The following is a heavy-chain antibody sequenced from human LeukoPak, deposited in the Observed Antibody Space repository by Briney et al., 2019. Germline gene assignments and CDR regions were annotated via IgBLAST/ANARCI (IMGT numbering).Heavy chain of an antibody. CDR1: GGSISSYY. D-gene: IGHD1-26*01. V-gene: IGHV4-59*08. J-gene: IGHJ4*02. CDR2: IYYSGST. CDR3: ARAPYSGSYSLFDY. Sequence: SETLSLTCTVSGGSISSYYWSWIRQPPGKGLEWIGYIYYSGSTNYNPSLKSRVTISVDTSKNQFSLKLSSVTAADTAVYYCARAPYSGSYSLFDYWGQGTLVTVSS.